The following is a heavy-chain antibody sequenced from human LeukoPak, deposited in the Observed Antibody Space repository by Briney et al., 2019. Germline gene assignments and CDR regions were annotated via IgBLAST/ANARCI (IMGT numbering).Heavy chain of an antibody. CDR2: ISGSGSST. D-gene: IGHD6-19*01. V-gene: IGHV3-23*01. CDR3: ATRPLYSSGWPFDY. J-gene: IGHJ4*02. Sequence: GGSLRLSCAASGFTFSNYAMSWVRQAPGKGLEWVSTISGSGSSTYYADSVKGRFTISRDNSKNTLYLQMNSLRAEDTAVYYCATRPLYSSGWPFDYWGQGTLVTVSS. CDR1: GFTFSNYA.